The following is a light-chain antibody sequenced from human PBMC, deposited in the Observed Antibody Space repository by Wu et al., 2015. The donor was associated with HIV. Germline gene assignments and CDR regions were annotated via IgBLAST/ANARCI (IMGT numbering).Light chain of an antibody. V-gene: IGKV1-27*01. CDR2: AAS. CDR1: QGISNF. CDR3: QQYDNWPPTT. Sequence: DIQMTQSPSSLSASVGDRVTITCRASQGISNFLAWYQQKPGKPPKVLIYAASTLQSGVPSRFSGSGSGTEFTLTISSLQSEDFAVYYCQQYDNWPPTTFGQGTKVDIK. J-gene: IGKJ1*01.